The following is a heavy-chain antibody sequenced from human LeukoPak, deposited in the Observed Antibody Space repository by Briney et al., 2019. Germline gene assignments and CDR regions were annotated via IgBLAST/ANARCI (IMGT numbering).Heavy chain of an antibody. Sequence: TGGSLSLSCAASGFTFGSYDMHWVRHATGKGLEWVSAIGTAGDTYYPGSVKGRFTISRENAKNSLYLQMNSLRAGDTAVYYCARAGFGTNLGELSLFDYWGQGTLVTVSS. D-gene: IGHD3-16*02. CDR1: GFTFGSYD. CDR2: IGTAGDT. V-gene: IGHV3-13*01. J-gene: IGHJ4*02. CDR3: ARAGFGTNLGELSLFDY.